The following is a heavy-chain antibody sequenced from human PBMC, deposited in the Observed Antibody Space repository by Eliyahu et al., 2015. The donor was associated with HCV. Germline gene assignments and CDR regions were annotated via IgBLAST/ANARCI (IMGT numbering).Heavy chain of an antibody. CDR2: LHYSGST. D-gene: IGHD6-19*01. CDR3: SSGGGGIAVAGTGGWFDP. J-gene: IGHJ5*02. Sequence: QVQLQESGPGLVKPSETLSLTCTVSVGSTTXYYWSWIRPPPGKGREGIGYLHYSGSTNYNPSXKGRVTMSLDTSKNQVSLKLSSLAAMDTAVYYCSSGGGGIAVAGTGGWFDPWGQGTLVTVSS. CDR1: VGSTTXYY. V-gene: IGHV4-59*01.